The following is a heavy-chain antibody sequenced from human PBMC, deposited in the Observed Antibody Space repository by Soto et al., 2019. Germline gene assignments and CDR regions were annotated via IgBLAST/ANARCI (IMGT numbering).Heavy chain of an antibody. CDR1: GFSFKSYT. CDR2: MSGSTPYI. J-gene: IGHJ4*02. D-gene: IGHD2-2*01. Sequence: EVRLVESGGGLVKPGGSLRLSCATSGFSFKSYTMTWVRQAPGKGLEWVSSMSGSTPYIHYADSVRGRFTISRDNAKNSLYLQMSSLRVGDTAVYYCARDYVSCSSASYQFDSWGQGTLVTVSS. CDR3: ARDYVSCSSASYQFDS. V-gene: IGHV3-21*03.